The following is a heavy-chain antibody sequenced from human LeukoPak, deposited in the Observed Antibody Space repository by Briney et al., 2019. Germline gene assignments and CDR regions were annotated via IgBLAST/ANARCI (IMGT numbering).Heavy chain of an antibody. J-gene: IGHJ4*02. CDR3: AKTDTGGYHRGNYDF. Sequence: GGSLRLSCAASGFIFSSYAMSWVRQAPGKGLEGVSSISGGGADTFYADSVKGRFTISRDNSRRTLNLQMNSLRADDTAVYYCAKTDTGGYHRGNYDFWGQGTLVTVSS. D-gene: IGHD2-8*02. CDR1: GFIFSSYA. V-gene: IGHV3-23*01. CDR2: ISGGGADT.